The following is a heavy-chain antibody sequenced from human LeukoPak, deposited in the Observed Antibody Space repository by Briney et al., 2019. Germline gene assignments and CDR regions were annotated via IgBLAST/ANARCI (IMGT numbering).Heavy chain of an antibody. CDR3: AKGISSGYFDY. CDR1: GFTFSSYG. Sequence: PGRSLGLSCAASGFTFSSYGMHWVRQAPGKGLEWVAVISYDGSIEYYADSVKGRFSISGDNSKNTLYLQMNSLRAEDTALYYCAKGISSGYFDYWGQGTLVTVSS. V-gene: IGHV3-30*18. CDR2: ISYDGSIE. J-gene: IGHJ4*02. D-gene: IGHD3-22*01.